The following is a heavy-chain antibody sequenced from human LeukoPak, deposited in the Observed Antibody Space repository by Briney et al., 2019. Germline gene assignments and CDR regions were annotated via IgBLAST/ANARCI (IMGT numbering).Heavy chain of an antibody. CDR2: ISGSGGST. CDR1: GFAFSSYA. Sequence: GGFLRLSCAASGFAFSSYAMSWVRQAPGKGLEWVSAISGSGGSTCYADSVKGRFTISRDNSKNTLYLQINSLRAEDTAVYYCAKGASVGTTSFFDYWGQGTLVTVSS. CDR3: AKGASVGTTSFFDY. D-gene: IGHD1-26*01. J-gene: IGHJ4*02. V-gene: IGHV3-23*01.